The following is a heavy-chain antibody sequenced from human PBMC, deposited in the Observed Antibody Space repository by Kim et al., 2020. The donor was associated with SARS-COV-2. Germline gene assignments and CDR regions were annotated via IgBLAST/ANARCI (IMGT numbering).Heavy chain of an antibody. CDR2: IKSKTDGGTT. CDR1: GFTFSNAW. J-gene: IGHJ4*02. D-gene: IGHD3-10*01. CDR3: TTDNMVRGRVDY. Sequence: GGSLRLSCAASGFTFSNAWMSWVRQAPGKGLEWVGRIKSKTDGGTTDYAAPVKGRFTISRDDSKNTLYLQMNSLKTEDTAVYYCTTDNMVRGRVDYWGQGTLVTVSS. V-gene: IGHV3-15*01.